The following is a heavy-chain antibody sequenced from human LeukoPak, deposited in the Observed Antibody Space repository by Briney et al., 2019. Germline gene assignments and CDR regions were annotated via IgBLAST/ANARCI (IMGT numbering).Heavy chain of an antibody. Sequence: SETLSLTCAVYGGSFSGYYWSWIRQPPGKGLEWIGEINHSGSTNYNPSLKSRVTISVDTSKNQFSLKLSSVTAADTAVYYCARGRKTRFLELQWIRVGPTNFDYWGQGTLVTVSS. CDR1: GGSFSGYY. D-gene: IGHD3-3*01. V-gene: IGHV4-34*01. CDR3: ARGRKTRFLELQWIRVGPTNFDY. J-gene: IGHJ4*02. CDR2: INHSGST.